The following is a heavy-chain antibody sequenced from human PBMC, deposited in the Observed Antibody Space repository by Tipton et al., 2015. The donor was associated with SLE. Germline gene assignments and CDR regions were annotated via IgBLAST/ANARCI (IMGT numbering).Heavy chain of an antibody. CDR3: ARESGSRADVDYMDV. Sequence: SLRLSCAASGFTFRNFAMHWVRQAPDKGLGWVALMSYDGSNKQYADSVKGRFTISRDNSRNSLFLQMNSLRAEDTAIYYCARESGSRADVDYMDVWGEGTTVTVTS. CDR2: MSYDGSNK. D-gene: IGHD5-18*01. J-gene: IGHJ6*03. V-gene: IGHV3-30*04. CDR1: GFTFRNFA.